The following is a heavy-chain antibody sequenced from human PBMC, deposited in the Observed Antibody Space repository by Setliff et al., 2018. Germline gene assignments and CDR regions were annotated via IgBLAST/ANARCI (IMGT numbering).Heavy chain of an antibody. Sequence: SVKVSCKASGGTFSSNGISWVRQAPGQGLEWMGGINPIFGTTTYAQKFQGRVTITTDESTSTAYMDLSSLTSDDTAIYYCASGPKDFVVVAAAHRFDNWGQGTLVTVSS. V-gene: IGHV1-69*05. CDR1: GGTFSSNG. D-gene: IGHD2-2*01. CDR2: INPIFGTT. CDR3: ASGPKDFVVVAAAHRFDN. J-gene: IGHJ4*02.